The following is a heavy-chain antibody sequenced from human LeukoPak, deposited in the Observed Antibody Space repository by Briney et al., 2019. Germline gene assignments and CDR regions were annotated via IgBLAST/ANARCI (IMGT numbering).Heavy chain of an antibody. Sequence: GGSLRLSCAASGFTFSSYGMHWVRQAPGKGLEWVSVIGGSGGSTYYADSVKGRFTMSRDNSKNTLYLQMNSLRAEDTALYYCARAFLPFSSSTNYVNFDFWGQGTLVTVSS. J-gene: IGHJ4*02. D-gene: IGHD6-13*01. CDR3: ARAFLPFSSSTNYVNFDF. CDR2: IGGSGGST. V-gene: IGHV3-23*01. CDR1: GFTFSSYG.